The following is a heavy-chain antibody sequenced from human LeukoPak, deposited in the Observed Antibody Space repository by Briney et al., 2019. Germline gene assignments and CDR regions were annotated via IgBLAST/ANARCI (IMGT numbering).Heavy chain of an antibody. V-gene: IGHV4-31*03. Sequence: SETLSLTCTVSGGSISSGGYYWSWIRQHPGKGLEWIGYIYYSGSTYYNPSLKSRVTISADTSKNQFSLKLSSVAAADTAVYYCARIPLGDSSGYLGFYYFDYWGQGTLVTVSS. CDR2: IYYSGST. CDR1: GGSISSGGYY. D-gene: IGHD3-22*01. CDR3: ARIPLGDSSGYLGFYYFDY. J-gene: IGHJ4*02.